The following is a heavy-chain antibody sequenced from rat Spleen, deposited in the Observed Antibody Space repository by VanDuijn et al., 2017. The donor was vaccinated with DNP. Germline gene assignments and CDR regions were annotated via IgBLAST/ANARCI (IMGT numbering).Heavy chain of an antibody. V-gene: IGHV5-7*01. D-gene: IGHD3-1*01. CDR3: ATHLDY. CDR2: ISYDGSRT. Sequence: EVQLVESGGGFVQPGRSLKVSCAASGFTFSDYNMAWVRQAPKKGLEWVATISYDGSRTYYRDSVKGRFTISRDNAKSTLYLQMDSLKSEDTATYYCATHLDYWGQGVLVTVSS. CDR1: GFTFSDYN. J-gene: IGHJ2*01.